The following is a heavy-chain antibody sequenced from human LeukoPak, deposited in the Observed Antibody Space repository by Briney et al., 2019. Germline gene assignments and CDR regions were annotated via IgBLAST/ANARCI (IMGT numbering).Heavy chain of an antibody. CDR1: GFTFGGSA. CDR2: IRSKANSYAA. V-gene: IGHV3-73*01. J-gene: IGHJ4*02. D-gene: IGHD3-10*01. CDR3: TSGMVRGVTGIN. Sequence: GGSLRLSCAASGFTFGGSAMHWVRQASGKGLEWVGRIRSKANSYAAAYAASVKGRFTISRDDSKNTAYLQMNSLKTEDTAVYYCTSGMVRGVTGINWGQGTLVTVSS.